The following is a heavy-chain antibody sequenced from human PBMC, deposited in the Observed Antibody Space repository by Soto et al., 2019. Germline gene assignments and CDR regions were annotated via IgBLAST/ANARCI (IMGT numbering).Heavy chain of an antibody. CDR2: LYWDDDK. CDR3: AHRQRTVYFDY. CDR1: GFSLSTSGVG. V-gene: IGHV2-5*02. D-gene: IGHD4-17*01. J-gene: IGHJ4*02. Sequence: QITLKESGPTLVKPTQTLTLTCTFSGFSLSTSGVGVGWIRQPPGKALEWLAPLYWDDDKRYSPSLKSRLTITKDTSKDPVVLTMTNMDPVDTATYYCAHRQRTVYFDYWGQGTLVTVSS.